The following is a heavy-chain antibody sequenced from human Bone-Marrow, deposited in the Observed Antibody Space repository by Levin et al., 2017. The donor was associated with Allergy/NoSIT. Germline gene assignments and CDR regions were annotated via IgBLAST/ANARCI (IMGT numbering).Heavy chain of an antibody. CDR3: NTARTATARIFDF. V-gene: IGHV3-15*01. J-gene: IGHJ4*02. D-gene: IGHD6-13*01. CDR1: GFTFKDAW. CDR2: IKSKTDGGTT. Sequence: GGSLRLSCAASGFTFKDAWMTWVRQAPGKGLEWVGRIKSKTDGGTTDYAAPVKGRFTISRDDSQNTLFLQMTSLNTEDTAVYYCNTARTATARIFDFWGQGSLVTVSS.